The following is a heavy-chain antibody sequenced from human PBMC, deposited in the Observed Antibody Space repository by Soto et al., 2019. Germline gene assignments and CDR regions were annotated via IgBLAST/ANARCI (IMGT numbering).Heavy chain of an antibody. D-gene: IGHD3-3*01. J-gene: IGHJ4*02. CDR1: GYTFTGYY. CDR3: ARAGDLRLMEWLLRQPDY. Sequence: GASVKVSCKPSGYTFTGYYLHWVRQAPGQGLEWMGRINPDSGGTNYAQKFQGRVTMTRDTSISTAYMELSRLRSDDTAVYYCARAGDLRLMEWLLRQPDYSGQGTLGTVSS. V-gene: IGHV1-2*02. CDR2: INPDSGGT.